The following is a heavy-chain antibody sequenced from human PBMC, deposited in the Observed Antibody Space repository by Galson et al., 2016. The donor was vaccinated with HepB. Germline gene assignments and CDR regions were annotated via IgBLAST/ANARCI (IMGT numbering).Heavy chain of an antibody. CDR1: GYSFNNHW. D-gene: IGHD6-13*01. Sequence: QSGAEVKKPGESLKISCKCSGYSFNNHWIGWVRQTPGKGLEWMGLINPGDSDSRYSPSFQGQVTISADKSISTAYLQWSSLKASDTAVYYCARQVVAAAGLENNWFDPWGQGTLVTVSS. CDR2: INPGDSDS. V-gene: IGHV5-51*01. J-gene: IGHJ5*02. CDR3: ARQVVAAAGLENNWFDP.